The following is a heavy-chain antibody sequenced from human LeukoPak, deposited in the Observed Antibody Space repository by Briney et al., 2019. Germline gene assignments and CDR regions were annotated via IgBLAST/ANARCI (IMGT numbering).Heavy chain of an antibody. V-gene: IGHV3-23*01. CDR1: GFTFSSYA. J-gene: IGHJ4*02. CDR2: ISGSGGST. D-gene: IGHD2-2*01. Sequence: PGGSLRLSCAASGFTFSSYAMSWVRQAPGKGLEWVSAISGSGGSTYYADSVKGRFTISRDNSKNTLYLQMNSLRAEDTAVYYCAILPRRGYCSSTSCYAVDYWGQGTLVTVSS. CDR3: AILPRRGYCSSTSCYAVDY.